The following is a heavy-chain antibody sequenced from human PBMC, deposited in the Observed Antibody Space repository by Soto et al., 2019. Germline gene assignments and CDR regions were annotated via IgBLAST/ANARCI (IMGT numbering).Heavy chain of an antibody. CDR1: GFPFSGYW. Sequence: EAQLVESGGGLVQPGGSLRLSCAASGFPFSGYWMSWVRHTPGKGLEWVANTNQDGSGKYYMDSVKGRFTISRDNTENSLYLQLNSLGDDDTGVYYCARAGYHYVMDLWGQGTTVTVSS. J-gene: IGHJ6*02. CDR2: TNQDGSGK. V-gene: IGHV3-7*04. CDR3: ARAGYHYVMDL.